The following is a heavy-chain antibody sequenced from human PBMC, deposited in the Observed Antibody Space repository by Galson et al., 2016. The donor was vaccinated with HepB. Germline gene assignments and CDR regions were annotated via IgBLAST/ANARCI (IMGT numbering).Heavy chain of an antibody. CDR1: GFMFNSYA. V-gene: IGHV3-23*01. CDR3: AKTTVNTGYYGMDV. J-gene: IGHJ6*02. D-gene: IGHD5-18*01. CDR2: TSGSGGST. Sequence: SLRLSCAASGFMFNSYAMNWVRQAPGKGLEWVSGTSGSGGSTYYADSVKGRLTISRDNSKNTLYLQMNSLRAEDTAVYYCAKTTVNTGYYGMDVWGQGTTVTVSS.